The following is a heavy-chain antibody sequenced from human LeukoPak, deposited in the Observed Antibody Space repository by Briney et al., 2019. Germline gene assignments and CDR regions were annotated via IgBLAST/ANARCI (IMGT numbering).Heavy chain of an antibody. CDR2: IGTAGDP. CDR1: GFTFSSFD. D-gene: IGHD3-10*01. Sequence: GGSLRLSCAASGFTFSSFDMHWVRQATGKGLEWVSAIGTAGDPYYPGSVKGRFTISRENAKNPLYLQMNSLRAGDTAVYYCARGNYYGSGEIMDVWGKGTTVTVSS. CDR3: ARGNYYGSGEIMDV. V-gene: IGHV3-13*05. J-gene: IGHJ6*04.